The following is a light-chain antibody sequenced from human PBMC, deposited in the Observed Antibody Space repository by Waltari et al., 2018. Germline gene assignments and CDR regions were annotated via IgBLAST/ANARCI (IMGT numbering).Light chain of an antibody. Sequence: QSVLTQPPSASGTPGQRVTISCSGTSSNIGRNYLLWFHQLPGTAPKVLIYKDNQRPSGVPDRFSGSKSGTSASLAISGLWSEDEADYYCATWDDSLSGYVFGSGTKVAVL. CDR3: ATWDDSLSGYV. CDR2: KDN. V-gene: IGLV1-47*03. J-gene: IGLJ1*01. CDR1: SSNIGRNY.